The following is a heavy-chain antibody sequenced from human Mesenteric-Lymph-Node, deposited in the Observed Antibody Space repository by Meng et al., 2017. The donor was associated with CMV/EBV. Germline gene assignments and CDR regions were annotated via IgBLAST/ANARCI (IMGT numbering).Heavy chain of an antibody. V-gene: IGHV3-53*05. J-gene: IGHJ4*02. Sequence: GESLKISCAASEFTVNSNYMSWVRQAPGKGLECVSVMYSGSNTYYSDSVKGRFTISRDNSKNTLYLQMNSLRAEDTAVYYCARDFDSSGSFDYWGQGTLVTSPQ. CDR2: MYSGSNT. D-gene: IGHD3-22*01. CDR3: ARDFDSSGSFDY. CDR1: EFTVNSNY.